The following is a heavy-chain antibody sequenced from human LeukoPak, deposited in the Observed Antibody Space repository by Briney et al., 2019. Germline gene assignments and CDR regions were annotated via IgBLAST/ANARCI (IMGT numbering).Heavy chain of an antibody. V-gene: IGHV3-74*01. CDR2: INSDGSST. Sequence: GGSLRLSCAASGFTFSSYWMHWVRQAPGKGLVWVSRINSDGSSTSYADSVKGRFTISRDNPKNTLYLQMNSLRAEDTAVYYCARQEDYYYYYMDVWGKGTTVTVSS. CDR3: ARQEDYYYYYMDV. CDR1: GFTFSSYW. J-gene: IGHJ6*03.